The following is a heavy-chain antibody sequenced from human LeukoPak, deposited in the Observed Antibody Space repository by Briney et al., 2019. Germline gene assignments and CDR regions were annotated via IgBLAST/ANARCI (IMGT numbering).Heavy chain of an antibody. CDR1: GYTFTSYA. V-gene: IGHV1-3*01. J-gene: IGHJ4*02. CDR3: ARASRIAAAGTTAY. Sequence: GASVKVSCKASGYTFTSYAMHWVRQAPGQRLEWMGWINAGNGNTKYSQKFQGRVTITRDTSASTAYMELSSLRSEDTAVYYCARASRIAAAGTTAYWGQGTLVTVSS. CDR2: INAGNGNT. D-gene: IGHD6-13*01.